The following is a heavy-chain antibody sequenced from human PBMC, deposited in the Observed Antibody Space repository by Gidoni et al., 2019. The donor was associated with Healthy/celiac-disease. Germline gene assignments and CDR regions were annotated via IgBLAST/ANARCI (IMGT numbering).Heavy chain of an antibody. CDR1: GFTFRSYE. V-gene: IGHV3-30-3*01. D-gene: IGHD3-10*01. CDR3: ARDTVPGIRSFDY. J-gene: IGHJ4*02. Sequence: QVQLVEAGGGVVQPGRSLRLHCAASGFTFRSYEMHWVRKAPGKGLVWVAVISFDGSNKYYADSVKGRFTISRDNSKNTLYLQMNSLRAEDTAVYYCARDTVPGIRSFDYWGQGTLVTVSS. CDR2: ISFDGSNK.